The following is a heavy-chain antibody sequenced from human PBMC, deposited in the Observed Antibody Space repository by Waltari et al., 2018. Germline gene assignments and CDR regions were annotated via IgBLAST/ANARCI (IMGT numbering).Heavy chain of an antibody. CDR1: GFTFSSYW. V-gene: IGHV3-74*01. D-gene: IGHD2-15*01. CDR2: INKEGSVT. CDR3: ARGLGYCSGGSCGFPFDP. J-gene: IGHJ5*02. Sequence: EVQLVESGGGLVQSGGSPRVSCVVSGFTFSSYWMPWVRQVPGKGLVWVAGINKEGSVTDDADDVKGRFPFSRANAKNSLYLQMNSLRAEDTSVYYCARGLGYCSGGSCGFPFDPWGQGTLVTVSS.